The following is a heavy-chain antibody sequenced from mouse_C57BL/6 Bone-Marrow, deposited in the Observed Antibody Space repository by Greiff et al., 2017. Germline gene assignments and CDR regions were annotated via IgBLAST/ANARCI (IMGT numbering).Heavy chain of an antibody. V-gene: IGHV10-1*01. CDR1: GFSFNTYA. J-gene: IGHJ4*01. Sequence: EVQLVESGGGLVQPKGSLKLSCAASGFSFNTYAMNWVRQAPGKGLEWVARIRSKSNNYATYYADSVKDRFTISRDDSESMLYLQMNNLKTEDTAMYYCVRHRSGLRRDYAMDYWGQGTSVTVSS. CDR2: IRSKSNNYAT. CDR3: VRHRSGLRRDYAMDY. D-gene: IGHD2-4*01.